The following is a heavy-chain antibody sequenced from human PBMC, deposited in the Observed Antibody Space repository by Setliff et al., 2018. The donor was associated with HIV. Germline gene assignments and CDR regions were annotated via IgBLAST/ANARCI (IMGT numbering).Heavy chain of an antibody. J-gene: IGHJ4*02. V-gene: IGHV4-59*08. Sequence: SETLSLTCTVSGDSISSYYWSWIRQPPGKGLECIGHLYHSGSTNYSPSLNSRVTISAGPSKNQFSLKLTSVTAADTAVYYCARVQRVGSVEGYFDYWGQGTLVTVSS. D-gene: IGHD3-10*01. CDR1: GDSISSYY. CDR3: ARVQRVGSVEGYFDY. CDR2: LYHSGST.